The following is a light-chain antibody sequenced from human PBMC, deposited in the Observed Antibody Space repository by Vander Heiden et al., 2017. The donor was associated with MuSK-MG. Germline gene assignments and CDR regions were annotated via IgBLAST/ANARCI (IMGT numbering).Light chain of an antibody. V-gene: IGKV3-20*01. CDR3: QQYRSSPLT. CDR2: ATS. J-gene: IGKJ4*01. Sequence: LIYATSSRATGIPDRFSGSGSGTDFTLTITTLEAEDFAAYYCQQYRSSPLTFGGGTKVEIK.